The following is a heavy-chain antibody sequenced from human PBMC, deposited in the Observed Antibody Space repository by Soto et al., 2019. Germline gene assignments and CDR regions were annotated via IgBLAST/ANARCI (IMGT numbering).Heavy chain of an antibody. Sequence: QVQLQESGPGLVKASETLSLTCSVSGGSLSGGSSYWSWIRQPPGKGLEYIGYIFYTGATNYNPSLKSRVVISVDMSRNQFSLKLSSVSAADTAVYYCARERYSGSTGFDSWGQGALVTVSS. CDR3: ARERYSGSTGFDS. D-gene: IGHD5-12*01. J-gene: IGHJ4*02. CDR2: IFYTGAT. V-gene: IGHV4-61*01. CDR1: GGSLSGGSSY.